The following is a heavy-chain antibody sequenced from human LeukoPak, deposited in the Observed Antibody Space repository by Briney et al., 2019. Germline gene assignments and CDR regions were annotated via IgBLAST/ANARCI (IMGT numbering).Heavy chain of an antibody. D-gene: IGHD2-2*01. CDR2: INHSGST. Sequence: SETLSLTCAVYGVSFSGYYWSWIRQPPGKGLEWIGEINHSGSTNYNPSLKSRVTISVDTSKNQFSLKLSSVTAADTAVYYCARVSGCSSTSCYPYYFDYWGQGTLVTVSS. CDR3: ARVSGCSSTSCYPYYFDY. J-gene: IGHJ4*02. CDR1: GVSFSGYY. V-gene: IGHV4-34*01.